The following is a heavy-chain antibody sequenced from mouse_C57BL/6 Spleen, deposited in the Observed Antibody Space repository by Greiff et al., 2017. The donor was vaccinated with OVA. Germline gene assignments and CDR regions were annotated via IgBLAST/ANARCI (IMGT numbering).Heavy chain of an antibody. CDR1: GFTFSSYS. CDR3: TRDQGVRYYGSPFAY. J-gene: IGHJ3*01. V-gene: IGHV5-9-1*02. D-gene: IGHD1-1*01. CDR2: ISSGGDYI. Sequence: DVMLVESGEGLVKPGGSLKLSCAASGFTFSSYSMSWVRQTPEKRLEWVAYISSGGDYIYYADTVKGRFTISRDTARNTLYLQMSSLKSEDTAMYYFTRDQGVRYYGSPFAYWGQGTLVTVSA.